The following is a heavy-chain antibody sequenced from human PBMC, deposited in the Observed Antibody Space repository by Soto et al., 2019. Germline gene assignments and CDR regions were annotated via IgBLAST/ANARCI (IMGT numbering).Heavy chain of an antibody. Sequence: GGSLRLSCAASGFTFSSYWMSWVRQAPGKGLEWVANIKQDGSEKYYVDSVKGRFTISRDNAKNSLYLQMNSLRAEDTAVYYCARVDYYDSSGKADYWGQGTLVTVSS. J-gene: IGHJ4*02. CDR3: ARVDYYDSSGKADY. D-gene: IGHD3-22*01. CDR1: GFTFSSYW. V-gene: IGHV3-7*04. CDR2: IKQDGSEK.